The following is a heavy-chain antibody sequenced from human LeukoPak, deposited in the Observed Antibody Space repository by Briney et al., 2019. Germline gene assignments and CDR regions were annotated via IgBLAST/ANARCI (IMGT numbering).Heavy chain of an antibody. D-gene: IGHD4-11*01. CDR1: GFFISSGYY. J-gene: IGHJ4*02. CDR3: ARAYSRTPGDYYFDS. Sequence: SETLSLTCAVSGFFISSGYYWGWIRQPQGKGLEWIASIYRNGNTFYNPSLQSRVTISVDTSRNQISLQLGSATAADTAVYYCARAYSRTPGDYYFDSWGQGTVVTVSS. CDR2: IYRNGNT. V-gene: IGHV4-38-2*01.